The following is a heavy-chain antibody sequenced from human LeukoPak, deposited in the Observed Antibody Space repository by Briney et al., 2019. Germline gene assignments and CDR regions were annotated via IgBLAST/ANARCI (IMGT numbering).Heavy chain of an antibody. V-gene: IGHV3-48*03. CDR3: ASAISYGLDLFDY. CDR1: GFTFSSYE. CDR2: ISSSGSTI. Sequence: QPGGSLRLSCAASGFTFSSYEMNWVRQAPGKGLEWVSYISSSGSTIYYADSVKGRFTISRDNAKNSLYLQMNSLRAEDTAVYYCASAISYGLDLFDYWGQGTLVTVSS. J-gene: IGHJ4*02. D-gene: IGHD5-18*01.